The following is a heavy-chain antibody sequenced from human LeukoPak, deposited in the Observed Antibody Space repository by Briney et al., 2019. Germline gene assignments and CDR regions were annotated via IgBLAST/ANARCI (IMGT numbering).Heavy chain of an antibody. CDR3: ASQGTSYNWFDP. D-gene: IGHD2-2*01. CDR1: GGSISSGSYY. J-gene: IGHJ5*02. CDR2: IYYSGST. Sequence: PSETLSLTCTVSGGSISSGSYYWSWIRQPPGKGLEWIGYIYYSGSTNYNPSLKSRVTISVDTSKNQFSLKLSSVTAADTAVYYCASQGTSYNWFDPWGQGTLVTVSS. V-gene: IGHV4-61*01.